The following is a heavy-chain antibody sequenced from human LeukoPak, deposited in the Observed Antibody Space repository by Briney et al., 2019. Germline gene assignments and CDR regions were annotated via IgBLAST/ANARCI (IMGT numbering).Heavy chain of an antibody. CDR3: ATAYSSGWADY. Sequence: GGSLRLSCAASGINFSGYAMHWVRQAPGKGLEWEAIISYDGSNKNYADSVKGRLTISRDNSNNMLFLQLNSLRTDDTAVYFCATAYSSGWADYWGQGTLVTVSS. CDR1: GINFSGYA. J-gene: IGHJ4*02. CDR2: ISYDGSNK. V-gene: IGHV3-30*04. D-gene: IGHD6-19*01.